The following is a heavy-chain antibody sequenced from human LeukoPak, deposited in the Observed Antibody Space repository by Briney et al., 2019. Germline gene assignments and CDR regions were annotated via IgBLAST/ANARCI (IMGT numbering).Heavy chain of an antibody. Sequence: PSETLSLTCTVSGGSISSSSYYWGWIRQPPGKGLEWIGSIYYSGSTYYSPSLKSRVTISVDTSKNQFSLKLSSVTAADTAVYYCARLALDDPDSSGWLFDYWGQGTLVTVSS. J-gene: IGHJ4*02. V-gene: IGHV4-39*01. CDR2: IYYSGST. CDR1: GGSISSSSYY. CDR3: ARLALDDPDSSGWLFDY. D-gene: IGHD6-19*01.